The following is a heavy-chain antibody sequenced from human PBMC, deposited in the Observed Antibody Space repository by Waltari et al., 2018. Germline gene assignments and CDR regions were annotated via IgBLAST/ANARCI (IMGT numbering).Heavy chain of an antibody. J-gene: IGHJ4*02. CDR2: ISTSDTTM. D-gene: IGHD3-16*01. V-gene: IGHV3-48*03. CDR1: GFTFSSYE. Sequence: EVQLVESGGGLVQPGGSLRVSCVASGFTFSSYEMNWVRQAPGKGLEWVSYISTSDTTMDYADAVKGRFTISRDNAKNSLYLQMNSLRPEDTAVYYCARVGFGGYFEFWGQGTLVTVSS. CDR3: ARVGFGGYFEF.